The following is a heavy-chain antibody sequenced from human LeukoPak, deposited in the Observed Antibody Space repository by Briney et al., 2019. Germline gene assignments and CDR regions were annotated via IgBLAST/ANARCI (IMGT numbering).Heavy chain of an antibody. J-gene: IGHJ4*02. CDR1: GSIPFNSYS. CDR2: ITSSGETT. V-gene: IGHV3-23*01. CDR3: AKGVSAAVYYFDY. D-gene: IGHD6-13*01. Sequence: GGSLRLSCAASGSIPFNSYSMSWVRQAPGKGLEWVSAITSSGETTYYADSVKGRFTISRDNSKNTLYLQMNSLRAEDTAVYYCAKGVSAAVYYFDYWGQGALVTVSS.